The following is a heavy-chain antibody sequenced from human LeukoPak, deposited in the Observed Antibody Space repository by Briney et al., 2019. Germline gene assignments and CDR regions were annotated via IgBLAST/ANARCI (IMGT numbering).Heavy chain of an antibody. CDR2: IYDTGSA. V-gene: IGHV4-59*12. D-gene: IGHD5-24*01. Sequence: SETLSLTCTVSSDSINTYYWSWIRQSPGKGLEWIGYIYDTGSADYNPSLKSRVTISVDTSKNQFSLKLSSVTAADTAVYYCARIRAEMATISDYYYMDVWGKGTTVTVSS. CDR1: SDSINTYY. J-gene: IGHJ6*03. CDR3: ARIRAEMATISDYYYMDV.